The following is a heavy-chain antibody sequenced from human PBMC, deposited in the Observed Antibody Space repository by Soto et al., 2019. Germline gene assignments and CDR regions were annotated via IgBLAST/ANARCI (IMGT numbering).Heavy chain of an antibody. V-gene: IGHV3-15*01. D-gene: IGHD2-8*02. CDR3: NTEGVGKMVVYSNY. Sequence: EAQLVESGGGLVKPGGSLRLSCEASGFIFSNAWMTWVRQAPGKGLEWIGRIKGKSKGGGTTDYAARVKGRFTISRDDSKNTVYLQMDSLKTEDTGVYYFNTEGVGKMVVYSNYWGQGTRVTVSS. CDR2: IKGKSKGGGTT. J-gene: IGHJ4*02. CDR1: GFIFSNAW.